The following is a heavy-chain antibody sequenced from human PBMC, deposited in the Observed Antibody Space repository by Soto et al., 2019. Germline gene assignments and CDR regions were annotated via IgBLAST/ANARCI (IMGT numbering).Heavy chain of an antibody. Sequence: GGSLRLSCASSGFTFSSYDMHLVRQATGKGLEWVSAIGTAGDTYYPGSVKGRFTISRENAKNSLYLQMSSLRAGDTAVYYCARANFPNDYGDYRFYYYMDVWGKGTTVTVSS. J-gene: IGHJ6*03. V-gene: IGHV3-13*01. CDR3: ARANFPNDYGDYRFYYYMDV. CDR1: GFTFSSYD. D-gene: IGHD4-17*01. CDR2: IGTAGDT.